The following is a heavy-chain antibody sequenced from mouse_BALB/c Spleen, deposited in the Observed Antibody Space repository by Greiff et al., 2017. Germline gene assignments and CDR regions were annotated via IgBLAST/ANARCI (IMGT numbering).Heavy chain of an antibody. Sequence: EVKLVESGGGLVQPGGSLRLSCATSGFTFTDYYMSWVRQPPGKALEWLGFIRNKANGYTTEYSASVKGRFTISRDNSQSILYLQMNTLRAEDSATYYCARDTDYYAMDYWGQGTSVTGAS. CDR2: IRNKANGYTT. J-gene: IGHJ4*01. V-gene: IGHV7-3*02. CDR3: ARDTDYYAMDY. CDR1: GFTFTDYY.